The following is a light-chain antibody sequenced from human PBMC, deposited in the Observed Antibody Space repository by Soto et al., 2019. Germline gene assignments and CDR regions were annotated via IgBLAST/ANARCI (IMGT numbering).Light chain of an antibody. CDR3: SSYAGSNNWV. CDR2: DVN. V-gene: IGLV2-8*01. J-gene: IGLJ3*02. CDR1: SSDVGGYNF. Sequence: QSALTQPPSASGSPGQSLTISCTGTSSDVGGYNFVSWYQQHPGKAPKLMISDVNRRPSGVPDRFSGSKSGNTASLTVSGLQAEDEADYYCSSYAGSNNWVFGGGTKLTFL.